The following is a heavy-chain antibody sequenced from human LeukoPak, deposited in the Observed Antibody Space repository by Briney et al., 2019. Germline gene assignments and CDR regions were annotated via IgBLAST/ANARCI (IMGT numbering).Heavy chain of an antibody. CDR3: ARGPSGSFNWFDP. J-gene: IGHJ5*02. Sequence: ASVKVSCKASGCTFTIYYMHWVRQAPGQGLEWMGIINPSGGSTSYAQKFQGRVTVTRDMSTSTVYMELSTLRSEDTAVYYCARGPSGSFNWFDPWGQGTLVTVSS. D-gene: IGHD1-26*01. V-gene: IGHV1-46*01. CDR2: INPSGGST. CDR1: GCTFTIYY.